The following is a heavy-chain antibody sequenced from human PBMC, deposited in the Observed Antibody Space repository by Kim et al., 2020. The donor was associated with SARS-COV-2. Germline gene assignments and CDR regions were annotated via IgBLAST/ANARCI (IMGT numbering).Heavy chain of an antibody. Sequence: GGSLRLSCAASGFTFSSYGMHWVRQAPGKGLEWVAVIWYDGSNKYYADSVKGRFTISRDNSKNTLYLQMNSLRAEDTAVYYCARAPPVAGTLAVDYWGQGTLVTVSS. V-gene: IGHV3-33*01. J-gene: IGHJ4*02. D-gene: IGHD6-19*01. CDR3: ARAPPVAGTLAVDY. CDR2: IWYDGSNK. CDR1: GFTFSSYG.